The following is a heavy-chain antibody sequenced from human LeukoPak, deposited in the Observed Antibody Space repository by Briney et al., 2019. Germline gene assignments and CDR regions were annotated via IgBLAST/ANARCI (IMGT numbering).Heavy chain of an antibody. D-gene: IGHD6-13*01. V-gene: IGHV3-7*01. CDR3: AIGRAATGQY. CDR2: IKQDGINK. CDR1: GFTFSNYW. Sequence: PGGSLRLSCAASGFTFSNYWMSWVRQAPGKGLEWVANIKQDGINKYYVDSVKGRFTISRDNAKKSLYLEMNSLRVEDTAVYYCAIGRAATGQYWGQGTLVTVSS. J-gene: IGHJ4*02.